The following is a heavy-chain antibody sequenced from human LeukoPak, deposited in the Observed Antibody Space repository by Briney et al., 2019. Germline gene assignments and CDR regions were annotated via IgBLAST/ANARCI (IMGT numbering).Heavy chain of an antibody. CDR2: ISSSSSYI. J-gene: IGHJ3*02. CDR3: ARAGYYYDSSGAFDI. CDR1: GFTFSSYS. D-gene: IGHD3-22*01. V-gene: IGHV3-21*01. Sequence: GGSLRLSCAASGFTFSSYSMNWVRQAPGKGLEWVSSISSSSSYIYYADSVKGRFTISRDNSKNTLYLQMNSLRAEDTAVYYCARAGYYYDSSGAFDIWGQGTMVTVSS.